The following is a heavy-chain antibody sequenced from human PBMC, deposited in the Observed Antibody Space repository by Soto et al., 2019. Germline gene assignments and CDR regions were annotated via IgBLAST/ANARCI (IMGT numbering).Heavy chain of an antibody. J-gene: IGHJ6*02. V-gene: IGHV3-30*18. CDR3: AKPYYDILTGCSGVEWGMDV. CDR1: GFTFSSYG. Sequence: QVQLVESGGGVVQPGRSLRLSCAASGFTFSSYGMHWVRQAPGKGLEWVAVISYDGSNKYYADSVKGRFTISRDNSKNPLYLQMNSLRAEDTAVYYCAKPYYDILTGCSGVEWGMDVWGQGTTVTVSS. D-gene: IGHD3-9*01. CDR2: ISYDGSNK.